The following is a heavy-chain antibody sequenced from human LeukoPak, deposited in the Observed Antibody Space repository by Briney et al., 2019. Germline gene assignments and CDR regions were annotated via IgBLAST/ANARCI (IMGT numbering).Heavy chain of an antibody. D-gene: IGHD5-24*01. V-gene: IGHV1-46*01. CDR2: ITPSSGDT. CDR1: GYTFSDHH. Sequence: ASVKVSCKASGYTFSDHHMHWVRQAPGQGLEWMGKITPSSGDTTYAQNFQDRVTMTRDTSTNTVYMELSRLRSEDTAVYYCAREMATTYYFDYWGQGTLVTVSS. CDR3: AREMATTYYFDY. J-gene: IGHJ4*02.